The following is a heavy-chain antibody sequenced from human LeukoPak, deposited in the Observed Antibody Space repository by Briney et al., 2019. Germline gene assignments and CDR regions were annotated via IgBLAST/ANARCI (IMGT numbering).Heavy chain of an antibody. Sequence: PSETLSLTCTVSGGSISSSSYYWGWIRQPPGKGLEWIGSIYYSGSTYYNPSLKSRVTISVDTSKNQFSLKLSSVTAADTAVYYCARGGYYDSSGYYQMAWWFGAWGQGTLVTVSS. J-gene: IGHJ5*02. V-gene: IGHV4-39*01. D-gene: IGHD3-22*01. CDR2: IYYSGST. CDR1: GGSISSSSYY. CDR3: ARGGYYDSSGYYQMAWWFGA.